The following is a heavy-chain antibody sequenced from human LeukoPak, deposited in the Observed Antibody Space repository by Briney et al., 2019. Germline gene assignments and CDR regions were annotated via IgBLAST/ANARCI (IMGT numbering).Heavy chain of an antibody. Sequence: EWVSSISSSSSYIYYADSVKGRFTISRDNAKNSLYLQMNSLRAEDTAVYYCARDKYGSFDYWGQGTLVTVSS. D-gene: IGHD3-10*01. J-gene: IGHJ4*02. V-gene: IGHV3-21*01. CDR3: ARDKYGSFDY. CDR2: ISSSSSYI.